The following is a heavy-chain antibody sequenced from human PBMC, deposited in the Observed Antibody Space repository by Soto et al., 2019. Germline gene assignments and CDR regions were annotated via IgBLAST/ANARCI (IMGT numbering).Heavy chain of an antibody. Sequence: SETLSLTCTVSGGSISSYYWSWIRQPPGKGLEWIGYIYYSGSANYNPSLKSRVTISVDTSKNQFSLKLSSVTAADTAVYYCARAALWFGELFPLNFDYWGQETLVTVSS. V-gene: IGHV4-59*01. J-gene: IGHJ4*02. D-gene: IGHD3-10*01. CDR3: ARAALWFGELFPLNFDY. CDR1: GGSISSYY. CDR2: IYYSGSA.